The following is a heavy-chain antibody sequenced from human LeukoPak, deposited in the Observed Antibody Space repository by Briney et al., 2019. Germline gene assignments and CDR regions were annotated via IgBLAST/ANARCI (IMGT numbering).Heavy chain of an antibody. D-gene: IGHD1-1*01. CDR1: GFTFSTYW. J-gene: IGHJ4*01. Sequence: GGSLRLSCAPSGFTFSTYWLSWVRQAPRKGLEWVAFIGHFTGDIFYADSVKGRFNISRDDAKDSVYLQMNSLRVDDTAVYFCARDPYTGSMFDHWGHGTLVTVSS. V-gene: IGHV3-21*01. CDR2: IGHFTGDI. CDR3: ARDPYTGSMFDH.